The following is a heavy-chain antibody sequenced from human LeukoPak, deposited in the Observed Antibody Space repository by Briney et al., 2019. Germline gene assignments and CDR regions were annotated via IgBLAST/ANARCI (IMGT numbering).Heavy chain of an antibody. D-gene: IGHD4/OR15-4a*01. CDR1: GFTFSDYG. V-gene: IGHV3-23*01. Sequence: GGTLRLSCAASGFTFSDYGMSWVRQAPGKGLEWVSAISGGGGGIYYADSVKGRFTISRDNSKNTLYLQMNSLRAEDTAMYYCAKVSLNMVNDAFDIWGQGTMVSVSS. CDR3: AKVSLNMVNDAFDI. J-gene: IGHJ3*02. CDR2: ISGGGGGI.